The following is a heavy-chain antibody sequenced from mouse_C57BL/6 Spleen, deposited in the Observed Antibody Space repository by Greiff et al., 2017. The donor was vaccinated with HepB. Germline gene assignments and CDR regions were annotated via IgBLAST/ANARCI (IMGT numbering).Heavy chain of an antibody. Sequence: EVKLVESGGGLVQSGRSLRLSCATSGFTFSDFYMEWVRQAPGKGLEWIAASRNKANDYTTEYSATVKGRFIVSRDTSQSNLYLQMNALRAEDTAIYYCASDPSRAMDYWGQGTSVTVSS. J-gene: IGHJ4*01. CDR2: SRNKANDYTT. CDR3: ASDPSRAMDY. CDR1: GFTFSDFY. V-gene: IGHV7-1*01.